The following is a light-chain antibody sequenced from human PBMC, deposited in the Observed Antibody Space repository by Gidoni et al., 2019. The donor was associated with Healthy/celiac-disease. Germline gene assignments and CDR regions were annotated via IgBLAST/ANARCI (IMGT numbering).Light chain of an antibody. CDR3: AAWDDSLSGRL. CDR2: TDN. Sequence: QSVLTQPPSASGTPGQRVTISCSGSSSNIGSNTVNWYHQLPGTAPKLLIHTDNLRPSGVPDRFSGSKSGTSASLAISGLQSEDEADYYCAAWDDSLSGRLFGGGTKLTVL. J-gene: IGLJ3*02. V-gene: IGLV1-44*01. CDR1: SSNIGSNT.